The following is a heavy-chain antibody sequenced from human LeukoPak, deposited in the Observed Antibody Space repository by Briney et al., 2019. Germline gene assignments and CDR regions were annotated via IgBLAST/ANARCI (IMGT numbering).Heavy chain of an antibody. CDR3: ATGGDITTGSFDY. Sequence: ASVKVSCKVSGYTLTGLSMHWVRQAPGKGLEWMGGFDPEDGETIYAQKFQGRVTMTEDTSTDTAYMELSSLRSEDTAVYYCATGGDITTGSFDYWGQGTLVTVSS. CDR2: FDPEDGET. J-gene: IGHJ4*02. CDR1: GYTLTGLS. D-gene: IGHD4-17*01. V-gene: IGHV1-24*01.